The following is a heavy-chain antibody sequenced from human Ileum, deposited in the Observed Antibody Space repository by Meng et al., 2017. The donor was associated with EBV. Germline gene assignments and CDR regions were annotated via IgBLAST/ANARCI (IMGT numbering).Heavy chain of an antibody. V-gene: IGHV4-61*01. Sequence: VRLLESGPALVKASGTLSLMCTVSGGSVSTGIYYWSWIRQPPGKGLEWRGYSHYSESTNYNASLKSRVTISLDTAKNQFSLSLSSVTAADTAVYYCATVHWCSGGTCSFDNWGQGTLVTVSS. J-gene: IGHJ4*02. CDR1: GGSVSTGIYY. CDR2: SHYSEST. CDR3: ATVHWCSGGTCSFDN. D-gene: IGHD2-15*01.